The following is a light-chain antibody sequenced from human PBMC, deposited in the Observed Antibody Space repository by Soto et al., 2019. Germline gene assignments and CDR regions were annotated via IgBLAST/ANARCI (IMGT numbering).Light chain of an antibody. Sequence: DIPMTQSPSSLSASVGDRVTITCRASQSISSYLNWYQQKPGKAPKLLIYAASSLQSGVPSRFSGSGSGTDFTLTISSLQPEDFATYFCQQSHITPFTFGPGTKVDIK. CDR2: AAS. CDR1: QSISSY. V-gene: IGKV1-39*01. J-gene: IGKJ3*01. CDR3: QQSHITPFT.